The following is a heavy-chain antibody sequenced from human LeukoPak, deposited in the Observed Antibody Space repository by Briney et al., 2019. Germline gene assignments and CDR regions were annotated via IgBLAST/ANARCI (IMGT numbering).Heavy chain of an antibody. Sequence: SETLSLTCAVSGYSLSSGYYWGWIRQPPGKGLEWIGSIYHSGSTYYNPSLKSRVTISVDTSKNQFSLKLSSVTAADTAVYYCARPKYSSSWSEIWNIWGQGTMVTVSS. V-gene: IGHV4-38-2*01. J-gene: IGHJ3*02. D-gene: IGHD6-13*01. CDR3: ARPKYSSSWSEIWNI. CDR2: IYHSGST. CDR1: GYSLSSGYY.